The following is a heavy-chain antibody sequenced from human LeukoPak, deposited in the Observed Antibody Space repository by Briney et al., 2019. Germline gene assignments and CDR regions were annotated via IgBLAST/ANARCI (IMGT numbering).Heavy chain of an antibody. CDR1: GYTFTGYY. Sequence: GASVTVSCKTSGYTFTGYYMHWVRQAPGQGLEWMGWINPNSGGTNYAQKFQGRVTMTRDSSISTAYMDLSRLRSDDTAVYYCARDFGSTQYSSSANWFDPWGQGTLVTVSS. CDR3: ARDFGSTQYSSSANWFDP. CDR2: INPNSGGT. V-gene: IGHV1-2*02. J-gene: IGHJ5*02. D-gene: IGHD6-6*01.